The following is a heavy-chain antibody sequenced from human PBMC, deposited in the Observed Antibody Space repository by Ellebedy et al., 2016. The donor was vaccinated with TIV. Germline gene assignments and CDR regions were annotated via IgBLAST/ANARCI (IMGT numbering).Heavy chain of an antibody. D-gene: IGHD1-7*01. Sequence: MPGGSLRLSCAASGFTFSSYWMSWVRQAPGKGLEWLGEINHSGSTNYNPSLKNRVTISLDTSKNQFSLKLNSLTAADTAVYYCARLWLFHWNYFFDPWGQGTLVTVSS. V-gene: IGHV4-34*08. J-gene: IGHJ5*02. CDR2: INHSGST. CDR1: GFTFSSYW. CDR3: ARLWLFHWNYFFDP.